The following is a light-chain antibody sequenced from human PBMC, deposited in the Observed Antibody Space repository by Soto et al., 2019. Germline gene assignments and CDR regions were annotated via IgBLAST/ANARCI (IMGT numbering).Light chain of an antibody. J-gene: IGKJ5*01. V-gene: IGKV3-20*01. CDR1: QSVSSY. CDR2: DAS. CDR3: QQYGSSQIT. Sequence: EIMLTQSPATLSLSPGERATLSCRASQSVSSYLAWYQQKPGQAPRLLIYDASNRATGIPDRFSGGGSGTDFTLTISRLEPEDFAVYYCQQYGSSQITFGQGTRLEIK.